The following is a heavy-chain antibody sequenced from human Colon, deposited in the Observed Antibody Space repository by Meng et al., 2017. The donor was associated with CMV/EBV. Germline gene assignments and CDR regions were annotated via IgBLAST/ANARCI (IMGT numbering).Heavy chain of an antibody. Sequence: GESLKISCAATGFTFSNYEMTWVRQAPGKGLEWVSYISSGGTSIEYADSVKGRFTISRDNAKNSLYLQMNSLRAEDTAVYYCARWRGGTHDYWGQGTLVTVSS. J-gene: IGHJ4*02. CDR1: GFTFSNYE. D-gene: IGHD1-1*01. V-gene: IGHV3-48*03. CDR3: ARWRGGTHDY. CDR2: ISSGGTSI.